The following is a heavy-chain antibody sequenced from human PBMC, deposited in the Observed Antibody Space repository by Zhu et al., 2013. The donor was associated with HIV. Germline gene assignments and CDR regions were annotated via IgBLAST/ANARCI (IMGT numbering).Heavy chain of an antibody. V-gene: IGHV1-18*04. CDR2: ISAYNGNT. Sequence: QVQLVQSGAEVKKPGASVKVSCKASGYTFTSYGISWVRQAPGQGLEWMGWISAYNGNTNYAQKLQGRVTMTTDTSTSTAYMELRSLRSDDTAVYYCARDPYTLYYDSSGSIVDAFDIWGQGTMVTVSS. CDR3: ARDPYTLYYDSSGSIVDAFDI. D-gene: IGHD3-22*01. CDR1: GYTFTSYG. J-gene: IGHJ3*02.